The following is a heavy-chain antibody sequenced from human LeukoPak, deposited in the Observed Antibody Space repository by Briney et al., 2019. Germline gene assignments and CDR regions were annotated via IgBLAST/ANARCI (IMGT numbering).Heavy chain of an antibody. J-gene: IGHJ4*02. V-gene: IGHV3-21*01. CDR3: ARAYSGYDGTEYFDY. CDR1: GFTFSSYS. Sequence: PGGSLRLSCAASGFTFSSYSMNWVRQAPGKGLEWVSSISSSSSYIYCADSVKGRFTISRDNAKNSLYLQMNSLRAEDTAVYYCARAYSGYDGTEYFDYWGQGTLVTVSS. D-gene: IGHD5-12*01. CDR2: ISSSSSYI.